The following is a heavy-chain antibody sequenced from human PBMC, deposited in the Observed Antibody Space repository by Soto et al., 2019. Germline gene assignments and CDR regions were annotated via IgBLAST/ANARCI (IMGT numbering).Heavy chain of an antibody. CDR2: ISYEGRIQ. V-gene: IGHV3-30*18. CDR1: GFTFSSYG. D-gene: IGHD1-26*01. J-gene: IGHJ4*02. CDR3: AKEGTTKRSYYFDF. Sequence: QVQLVESGGGVVQPGRSVRLSCAASGFTFSSYGMQWVRQAPGKGLEWVAVISYEGRIQYYADFVKGRFTISRDNSKVTLYLQMNSLRVEDTAVYYCAKEGTTKRSYYFDFWGQGTLVTVSS.